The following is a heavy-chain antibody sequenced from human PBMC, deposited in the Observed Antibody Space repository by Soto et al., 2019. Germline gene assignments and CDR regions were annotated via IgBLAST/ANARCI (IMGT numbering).Heavy chain of an antibody. CDR1: GYSFTSYW. D-gene: IGHD2-15*01. Sequence: PGESLKISCKGSGYSFTSYWIGWVRQMPGKGLEWMGIIYPGGSDTRYSPSFQGQVTISADKSISTAYLQWSSLKASDTAMYYCARLCGGGSCYSTYGMDVWGQGTTVTVSS. CDR3: ARLCGGGSCYSTYGMDV. V-gene: IGHV5-51*01. CDR2: IYPGGSDT. J-gene: IGHJ6*02.